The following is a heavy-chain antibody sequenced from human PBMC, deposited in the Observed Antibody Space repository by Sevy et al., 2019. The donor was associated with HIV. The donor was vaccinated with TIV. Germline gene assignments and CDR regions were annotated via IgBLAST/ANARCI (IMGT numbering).Heavy chain of an antibody. CDR1: GFTFSSYG. Sequence: GGSLRLSCSASGFTFSSYGMHWVRQAPGKGLEWVAVIWYDGSNKYYADSVKGRFTISRDNSKNTLYLQMNSLRAEDTAVYYCARDGNYYDSSGYPYYFDYWGQGTLVTVSS. CDR3: ARDGNYYDSSGYPYYFDY. D-gene: IGHD3-22*01. V-gene: IGHV3-33*01. J-gene: IGHJ4*02. CDR2: IWYDGSNK.